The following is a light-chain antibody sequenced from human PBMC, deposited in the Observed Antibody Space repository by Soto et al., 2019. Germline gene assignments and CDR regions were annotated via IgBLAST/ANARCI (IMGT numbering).Light chain of an antibody. V-gene: IGLV2-14*01. J-gene: IGLJ3*02. CDR1: SSDVGAYKY. Sequence: QSALTQPASVSGSPGQSITISCTGSSSDVGAYKYVSWFQQHPDKAPKLLIHEVSNRPSGVSNRFSGSKSGNTASLTISGLQAEDEADYYCTSFKTGDTWVFGGGTQLTVL. CDR3: TSFKTGDTWV. CDR2: EVS.